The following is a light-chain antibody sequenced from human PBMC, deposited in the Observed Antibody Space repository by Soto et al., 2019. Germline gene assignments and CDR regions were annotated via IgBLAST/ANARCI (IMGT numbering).Light chain of an antibody. V-gene: IGKV4-1*01. J-gene: IGKJ1*01. CDR3: QQYYRPWT. CDR2: WAS. CDR1: QSVLYSSNNKNY. Sequence: DIVMTQSPDSLAVSLGERATINCKSSQSVLYSSNNKNYLAWYQQKPGQPPKLLIYWASTRESGVPDRLSGSGSGTDFTITISRLQAEDVAVYYCQQYYRPWTFGQGTKLEIK.